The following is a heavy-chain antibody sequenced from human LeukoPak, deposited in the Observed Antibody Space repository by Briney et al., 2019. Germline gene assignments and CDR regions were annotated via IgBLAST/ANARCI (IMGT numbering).Heavy chain of an antibody. Sequence: PGRSLRLSCAASGFTFSSYGMHWVRQAPGKGLEWVAVMWFDGSNIYYADSVKGRFTISRDNSKNTLYLQMNSLRAEDTAVYYCARDQESSGWYAEYYFDYWGQGILVTVSS. CDR3: ARDQESSGWYAEYYFDY. D-gene: IGHD6-19*01. V-gene: IGHV3-33*01. J-gene: IGHJ4*02. CDR1: GFTFSSYG. CDR2: MWFDGSNI.